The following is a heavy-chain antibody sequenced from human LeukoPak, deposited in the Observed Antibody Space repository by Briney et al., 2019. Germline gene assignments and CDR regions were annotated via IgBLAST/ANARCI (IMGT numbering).Heavy chain of an antibody. Sequence: GRSLRLSCAASGFTFSSYAMHWVRQAPGKGLEWVAVISYDGSNKYYADSVKGRFTISRDNSKNSLYLQMNSLRAEDTAMYYCATVFCGGDCSSDYYYGMDVWGQGTTVTVSS. J-gene: IGHJ6*02. D-gene: IGHD2-21*02. CDR3: ATVFCGGDCSSDYYYGMDV. V-gene: IGHV3-30-3*01. CDR1: GFTFSSYA. CDR2: ISYDGSNK.